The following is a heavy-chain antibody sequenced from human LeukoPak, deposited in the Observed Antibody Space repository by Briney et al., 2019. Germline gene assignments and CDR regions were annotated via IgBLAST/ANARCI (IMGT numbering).Heavy chain of an antibody. J-gene: IGHJ4*02. CDR3: ARVGWWELLEHY. D-gene: IGHD1-26*01. Sequence: GGSLRLSCAASGFTFSSYSMNWVRQAPGKGLEGVSSISSSSSYIYYADSVKGRFTISRDNAKNSLYLQMNSLRAEDTAVYYCARVGWWELLEHYWGQGTLVTVSS. V-gene: IGHV3-21*01. CDR2: ISSSSSYI. CDR1: GFTFSSYS.